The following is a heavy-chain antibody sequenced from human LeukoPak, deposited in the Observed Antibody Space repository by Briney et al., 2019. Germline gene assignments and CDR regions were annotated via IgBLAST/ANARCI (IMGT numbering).Heavy chain of an antibody. CDR2: IRSDGTKT. D-gene: IGHD5-24*01. CDR3: AKGRGKDGQNLFDY. CDR1: GFTFSIYG. V-gene: IGHV3-30*02. Sequence: PGGSLRLSFAASGFTFSIYGMHWVRQAPGKGLEWVTFIRSDGTKTHYADSVKGRFTISRDNSKNTLFLQIDNLRVDDTAVYYCAKGRGKDGQNLFDYWGQGTLITVSS. J-gene: IGHJ4*02.